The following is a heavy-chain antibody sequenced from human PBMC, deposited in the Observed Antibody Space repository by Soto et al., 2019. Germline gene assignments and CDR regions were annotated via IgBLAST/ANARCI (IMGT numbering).Heavy chain of an antibody. J-gene: IGHJ5*02. CDR3: ARGYTSGRSPLGFDP. CDR2: IIPICGTA. D-gene: IGHD6-19*01. V-gene: IGHV1-69*01. Sequence: QVQLVQSGDEVKKPGSSVKVSCKASGGTFSSYAINWVRQAPGQGLEWMGGIIPICGTANYAQKFQGRVTITADESISTGNMELSSLRSEDTAVYYCARGYTSGRSPLGFDPWRQGTLVTVSS. CDR1: GGTFSSYA.